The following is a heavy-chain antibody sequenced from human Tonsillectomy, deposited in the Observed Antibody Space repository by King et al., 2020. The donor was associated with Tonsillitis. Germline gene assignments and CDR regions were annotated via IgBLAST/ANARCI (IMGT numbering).Heavy chain of an antibody. CDR2: INPSGGST. CDR3: ARDARRVQTSYYYYYMDV. V-gene: IGHV1-46*03. Sequence: QLVQSGAEVKKPGASVKVYCKASGYTFTSYYMHWVRQAPGQGLEWMGIINPSGGSTSYAQKFQGRVTMTRDTSTSTVYMELSSLRSEDTAVYYCARDARRVQTSYYYYYMDVWGKGTTVTVSS. CDR1: GYTFTSYY. J-gene: IGHJ6*03.